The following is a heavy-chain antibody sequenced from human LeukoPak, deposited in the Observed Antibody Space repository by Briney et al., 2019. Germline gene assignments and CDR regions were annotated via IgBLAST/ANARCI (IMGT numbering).Heavy chain of an antibody. CDR2: IYHSGST. CDR1: GYSISSGYY. Sequence: SETLSLTCTVSGYSISSGYYWGWIRQPPGKGLEWIGSIYHSGSTYYNPSLKSRVTISVDTSKNQFSLKLSSVTAADTAVYYCARISVGYYDSSGPTGAFDIWGQGTMVTVSS. D-gene: IGHD3-22*01. CDR3: ARISVGYYDSSGPTGAFDI. J-gene: IGHJ3*02. V-gene: IGHV4-38-2*02.